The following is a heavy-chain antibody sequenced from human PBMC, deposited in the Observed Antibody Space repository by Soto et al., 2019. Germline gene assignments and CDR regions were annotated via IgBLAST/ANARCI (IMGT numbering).Heavy chain of an antibody. CDR1: GFTVGSNY. CDR2: IYSGGAT. J-gene: IGHJ6*02. D-gene: IGHD6-19*01. Sequence: RLSCAASGFTVGSNYMSWVRQAPGKGLEWVSLIYSGGATYYADSVKGRFTISRDNSKNTLYLQMNSLRAEDTAVYFCAKDCTTTCPGLTVAGSMDVWGQGTTVTVSS. CDR3: AKDCTTTCPGLTVAGSMDV. V-gene: IGHV3-53*01.